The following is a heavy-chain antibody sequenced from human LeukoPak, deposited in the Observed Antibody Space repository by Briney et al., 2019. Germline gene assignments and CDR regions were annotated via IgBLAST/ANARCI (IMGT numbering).Heavy chain of an antibody. CDR2: IYTSGST. Sequence: SQTLSLTCTVSGGSISSGSYYWSWLRQPAGKGLEWIGRIYTSGSTNYNPSLKSRVTISVDTSKNQFSLKLSSVTAADTAVYYCARDRGDGYNYDYWGQGTLVTVSS. V-gene: IGHV4-61*02. CDR3: ARDRGDGYNYDY. CDR1: GGSISSGSYY. D-gene: IGHD5-24*01. J-gene: IGHJ4*02.